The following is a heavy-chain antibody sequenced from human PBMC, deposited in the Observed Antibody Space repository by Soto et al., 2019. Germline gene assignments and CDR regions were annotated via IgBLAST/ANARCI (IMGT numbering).Heavy chain of an antibody. CDR2: IIPIFGTA. CDR1: GGTFSSYA. D-gene: IGHD3-10*01. V-gene: IGHV1-69*06. CDR3: ASGSTWGDPTKLYMPLTP. Sequence: GASVKVSCKASGGTFSSYAISWVRQAPGQGLEWMGGIIPIFGTANYAQKFQGRVTITADKSTSTAYMELSSLRSEDTAVYYCASGSTWGDPTKLYMPLTPWGQGTLVTVSS. J-gene: IGHJ5*02.